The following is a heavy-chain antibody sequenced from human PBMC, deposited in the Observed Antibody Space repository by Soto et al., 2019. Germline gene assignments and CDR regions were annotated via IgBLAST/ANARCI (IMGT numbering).Heavy chain of an antibody. CDR2: FDPEDGET. CDR1: GGTFSSYA. J-gene: IGHJ6*02. V-gene: IGHV1-24*01. D-gene: IGHD6-13*01. CDR3: ATGEGIAAAVYYYGMDV. Sequence: ASVQVSCKASGGTFSSYAISWVRQAPGKGLEWMGGFDPEDGETIYAQKFQGRVTMTEDTSTDTAYMELSSLRSEDTAVYYCATGEGIAAAVYYYGMDVWGQGTTVTVSS.